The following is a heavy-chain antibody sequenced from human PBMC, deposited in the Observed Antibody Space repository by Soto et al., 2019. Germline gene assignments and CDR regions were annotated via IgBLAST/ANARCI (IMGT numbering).Heavy chain of an antibody. CDR2: TYYRSKWYN. D-gene: IGHD6-6*01. V-gene: IGHV6-1*01. Sequence: SQTLSLTCAISGDSVSSNSAAWNWIRQSPSRGLEWVGRTYYRSKWYNDYAVSVKSRITINPDTSKNQFSLQLNSVTPEDTAVYYCAKYSSSSCRHSWFDPWGHVTLVTVSS. J-gene: IGHJ5*02. CDR3: AKYSSSSCRHSWFDP. CDR1: GDSVSSNSAA.